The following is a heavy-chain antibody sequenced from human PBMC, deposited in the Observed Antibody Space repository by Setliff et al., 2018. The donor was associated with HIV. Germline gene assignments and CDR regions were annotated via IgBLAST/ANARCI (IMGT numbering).Heavy chain of an antibody. CDR1: GYTFTNYY. J-gene: IGHJ4*02. V-gene: IGHV7-4-1*02. CDR3: ARDGYFYDSSGHLAYYFDY. D-gene: IGHD3-22*01. Sequence: ASVKVSCKASGYTFTNYYMRWVRQAPGQGLEWMGWINTYTGSPTYAQDFTGRFLFSLDTSVSTAYLEISSLKAEDIAVYYCARDGYFYDSSGHLAYYFDYWGQGTLVTVSS. CDR2: INTYTGSP.